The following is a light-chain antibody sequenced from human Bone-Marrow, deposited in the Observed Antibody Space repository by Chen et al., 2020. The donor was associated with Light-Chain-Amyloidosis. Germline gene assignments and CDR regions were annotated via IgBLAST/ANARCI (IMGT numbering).Light chain of an antibody. CDR3: QQRSNWPLIT. CDR1: QTISSNY. CDR2: GSS. Sequence: EIVLTQSPGTLSLSPGEGANLSCRASQTISSNYLTWYQQKFGQAPRLLIYGSSSRATGIPDRFTGSGSGTDFTLTINSLEPEDFAVYYCQQRSNWPLITFGQGTRLEIK. J-gene: IGKJ5*01. V-gene: IGKV3D-20*02.